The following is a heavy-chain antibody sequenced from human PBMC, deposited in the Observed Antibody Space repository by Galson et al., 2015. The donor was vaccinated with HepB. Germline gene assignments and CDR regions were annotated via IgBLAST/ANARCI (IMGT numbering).Heavy chain of an antibody. D-gene: IGHD7-27*01. CDR2: INPDSGGT. CDR3: ARENWGSAALDAFDI. J-gene: IGHJ3*02. Sequence: SVKVSCKASGYIFTGYYMHWVRQAPGQGLEWMAWINPDSGGTHYAQKFQGRVTMTRDTSISTAYMQLNSLRSDDTAVYYCARENWGSAALDAFDIWGQGTMVAVSS. V-gene: IGHV1-2*02. CDR1: GYIFTGYY.